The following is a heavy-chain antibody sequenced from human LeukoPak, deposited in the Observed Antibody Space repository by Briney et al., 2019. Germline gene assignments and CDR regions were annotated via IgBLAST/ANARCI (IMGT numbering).Heavy chain of an antibody. V-gene: IGHV1-2*02. J-gene: IGHJ5*02. CDR3: ARDRGYQLLNNWFDP. CDR1: GYTFTGYY. D-gene: IGHD2-2*01. Sequence: ASVKVSCKASGYTFTGYYMHWVRQAPGQGLEWMGWINPNSGCTNYAQKFQGRVTMTRDTSISTAYMELSRLRSDDTAVYYCARDRGYQLLNNWFDPWGQGTLVTVSS. CDR2: INPNSGCT.